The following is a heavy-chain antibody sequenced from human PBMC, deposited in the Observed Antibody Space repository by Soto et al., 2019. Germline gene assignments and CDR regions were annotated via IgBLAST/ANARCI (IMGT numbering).Heavy chain of an antibody. V-gene: IGHV4-59*01. CDR3: ARVHYDFWSGYSDQIFDY. D-gene: IGHD3-3*01. J-gene: IGHJ4*02. Sequence: SETLSLTCTVSGGSISSYYWSWIRQLPGKGLEWIGYIYYSGSTNYNPSLKSRVTISVDTSKNQFSLKLSSVTAADTAVYYCARVHYDFWSGYSDQIFDYWGQGTLVTVSS. CDR2: IYYSGST. CDR1: GGSISSYY.